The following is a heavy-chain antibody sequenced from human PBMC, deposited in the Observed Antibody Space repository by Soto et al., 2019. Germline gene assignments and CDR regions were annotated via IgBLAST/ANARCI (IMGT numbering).Heavy chain of an antibody. CDR1: GFTFSTYP. J-gene: IGHJ4*02. V-gene: IGHV3-23*01. Sequence: EVQLLESGGGLLQPGGSLRLSCAASGFTFSTYPMSWVRQAPGKGLEWVSAIGGSGADTYYTESVEGRFTISRDNSKNPLYLQMNSLRAEDTAIYYCAKKRSLHKAPFDYWGQGTLVTVSS. CDR2: IGGSGADT. D-gene: IGHD1-1*01. CDR3: AKKRSLHKAPFDY.